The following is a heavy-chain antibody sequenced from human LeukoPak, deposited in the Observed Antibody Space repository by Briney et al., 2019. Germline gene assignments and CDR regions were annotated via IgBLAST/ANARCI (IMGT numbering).Heavy chain of an antibody. J-gene: IGHJ2*01. V-gene: IGHV4-34*01. CDR1: GGSFNDYY. Sequence: PSETLSLTCAVYGGSFNDYYWGWIRQPPGKGLEWIGEINDSGSTNYSPSLRSRVTISLDTSKNQFSLKLTSVTAADTAVYYCAREDWYFDLWGRGTLVTVSS. CDR2: INDSGST. CDR3: AREDWYFDL.